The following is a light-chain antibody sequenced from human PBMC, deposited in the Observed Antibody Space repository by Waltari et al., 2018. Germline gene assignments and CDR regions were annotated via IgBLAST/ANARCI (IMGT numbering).Light chain of an antibody. Sequence: EIVLTQSPSTLSLSPGERATLSCRAGQSVSSSYLAWYQQKPGQAPRLLIYGVSSRATGIPDRFSGSVSGADFTLTISRLEPEDFAVYYCQYYRDSLWTFGQGSRVEI. CDR1: QSVSSSY. J-gene: IGKJ1*01. CDR3: QYYRDSLWT. CDR2: GVS. V-gene: IGKV3-20*01.